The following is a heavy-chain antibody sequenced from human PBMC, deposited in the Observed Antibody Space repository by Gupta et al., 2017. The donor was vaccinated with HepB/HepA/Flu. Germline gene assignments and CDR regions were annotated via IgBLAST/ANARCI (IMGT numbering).Heavy chain of an antibody. CDR2: ISYDGSNK. D-gene: IGHD5-18*01. J-gene: IGHJ4*02. Sequence: QVQLVESGGGVVQPGRSLRLSCAASGFTFSSYAMHWVRQAPGKGLEWVAVISYDGSNKYYADSVKGRFTISRDNSKNTLYLQMNSLRAEDTAVYYCARDPLTVDTAMADGFFDYWGQGTLVTVSS. CDR1: GFTFSSYA. CDR3: ARDPLTVDTAMADGFFDY. V-gene: IGHV3-30-3*01.